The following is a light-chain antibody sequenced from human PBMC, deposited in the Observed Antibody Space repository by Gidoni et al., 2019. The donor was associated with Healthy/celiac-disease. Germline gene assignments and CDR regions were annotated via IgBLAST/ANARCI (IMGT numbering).Light chain of an antibody. V-gene: IGKV1-39*01. CDR3: QQSYSTPLT. CDR2: AAS. CDR1: QSISSY. Sequence: DNQMTQSPSSLSASVGARVTITCRASQSISSYLNWYQQKPGKAPQLLIYAASSLQSGVPSRFSGSGSGTDFTLTISSLQPEDFATYYCQQSYSTPLTFGGGTKVEIK. J-gene: IGKJ4*01.